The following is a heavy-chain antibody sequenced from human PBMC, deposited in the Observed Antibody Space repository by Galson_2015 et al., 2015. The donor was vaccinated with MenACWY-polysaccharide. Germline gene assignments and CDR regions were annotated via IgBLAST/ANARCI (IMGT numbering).Heavy chain of an antibody. CDR1: GYTFTSYG. CDR2: ISAYNGNT. CDR3: ARDPPWAAAGTDYYYGMDV. D-gene: IGHD6-13*01. J-gene: IGHJ6*02. Sequence: SVKVSCKASGYTFTSYGISWVRQAPGQGLEWMGWISAYNGNTNYAQKLQGRVTMTTDTSTSTAHMELRSLRSDDTAVYYCARDPPWAAAGTDYYYGMDVWGQGTTVTVSS. V-gene: IGHV1-18*01.